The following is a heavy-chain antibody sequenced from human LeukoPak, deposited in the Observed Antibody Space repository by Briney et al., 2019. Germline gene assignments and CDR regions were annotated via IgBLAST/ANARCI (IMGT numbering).Heavy chain of an antibody. J-gene: IGHJ5*02. V-gene: IGHV4-4*09. CDR3: ARHGGYCSSTSCYGEGNWFDP. CDR1: GGSISSYY. D-gene: IGHD2-2*01. CDR2: IYTCGST. Sequence: PSETLSLTCTVSGGSISSYYWSWIRQPPGQGQEWIGYIYTCGSTNYNPTLKSRVTISVDTSKNQFSLKLSSVTAADTAVYYCARHGGYCSSTSCYGEGNWFDPWGQGTLVTVSS.